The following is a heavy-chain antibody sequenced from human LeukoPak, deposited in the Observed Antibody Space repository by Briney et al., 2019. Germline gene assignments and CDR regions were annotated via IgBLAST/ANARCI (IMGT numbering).Heavy chain of an antibody. J-gene: IGHJ4*02. Sequence: PSETLSLTCTVSGGSISPYYWSWIRQPPGKGLEWLGYIYYSGNTDYNPSLKSRVAISVDTSKNQFSLKLSSETAADTAVYYCARSTGSTMFIDYWGQGTLVTVSS. CDR1: GGSISPYY. V-gene: IGHV4-59*01. CDR2: IYYSGNT. CDR3: ARSTGSTMFIDY. D-gene: IGHD3-10*02.